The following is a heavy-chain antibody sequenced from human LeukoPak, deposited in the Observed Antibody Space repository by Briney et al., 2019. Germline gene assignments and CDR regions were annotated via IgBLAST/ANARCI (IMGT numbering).Heavy chain of an antibody. CDR2: LYYGGSP. Sequence: SETLSLTCTVSGAPISNSDFYWGWIRQPPGKGLEWIGTLYYGGSPLYNASLTSRVSMSVETSKNQFSLRLSSVTAADTAVYYCARVNDCSGSSCFSRWFDPWGQGTLITVSS. CDR3: ARVNDCSGSSCFSRWFDP. CDR1: GAPISNSDFY. V-gene: IGHV4-39*07. D-gene: IGHD2-15*01. J-gene: IGHJ5*02.